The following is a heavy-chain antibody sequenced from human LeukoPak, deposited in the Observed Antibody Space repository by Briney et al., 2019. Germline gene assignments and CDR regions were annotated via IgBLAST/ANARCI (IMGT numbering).Heavy chain of an antibody. CDR2: ISDSGDYT. V-gene: IGHV3-23*01. CDR1: GFTFSSYA. CDR3: AKDTSIGKYCTSGVCSPFDY. Sequence: GGSLRLSCAGSGFTFSSYAMSWVRQAPGRGLEWVSAISDSGDYTYYADSVKGRFTISRDNSKNTLYLHVNSLRAEDTAVYYCAKDTSIGKYCTSGVCSPFDYWGQGTLVTVSS. J-gene: IGHJ4*02. D-gene: IGHD2-8*01.